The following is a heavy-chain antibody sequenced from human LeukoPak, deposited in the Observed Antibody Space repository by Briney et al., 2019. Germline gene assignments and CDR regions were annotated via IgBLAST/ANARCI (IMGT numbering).Heavy chain of an antibody. D-gene: IGHD6-13*01. CDR3: ARSDSSSRFDP. V-gene: IGHV4-34*01. Sequence: SETLSLTCAVYGGSFSGYYWSWIRQPPGKGLEWIGEINHSGSTNYNPSLKSRVTISVDTSKNQFSLKVRSVTAADTAVYYCARSDSSSRFDPWGQGTLVTVSS. CDR2: INHSGST. J-gene: IGHJ5*02. CDR1: GGSFSGYY.